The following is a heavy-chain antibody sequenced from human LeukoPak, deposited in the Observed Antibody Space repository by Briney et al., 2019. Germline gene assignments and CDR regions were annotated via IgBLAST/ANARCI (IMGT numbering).Heavy chain of an antibody. CDR2: ISAYNGNT. Sequence: GASVKVSCKASGYTFTSYGISWVRQAPGQGLEWMGWISAYNGNTNYAQKLQGRVTMTTDTSTSTAYMELRSLRSDDTAVYYCARDAFGRYKDCSSTSCYNRFDYWGQGTLVTVSS. CDR3: ARDAFGRYKDCSSTSCYNRFDY. J-gene: IGHJ4*02. D-gene: IGHD2-2*02. V-gene: IGHV1-18*04. CDR1: GYTFTSYG.